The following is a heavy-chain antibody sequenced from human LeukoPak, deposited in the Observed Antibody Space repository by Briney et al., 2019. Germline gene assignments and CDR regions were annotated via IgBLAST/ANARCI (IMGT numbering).Heavy chain of an antibody. J-gene: IGHJ6*03. Sequence: GGSLRLSCAASGFTFSSYWMHWVRQAPGKGLVWVSRINSDGSSTSYADSVKGRFTISRDNAKNTLYLQMNSLRAEDTAVYYCASMGDYYGSGSYDYYYMDVWGKGTTVTISS. CDR3: ASMGDYYGSGSYDYYYMDV. CDR1: GFTFSSYW. CDR2: INSDGSST. V-gene: IGHV3-74*01. D-gene: IGHD3-10*01.